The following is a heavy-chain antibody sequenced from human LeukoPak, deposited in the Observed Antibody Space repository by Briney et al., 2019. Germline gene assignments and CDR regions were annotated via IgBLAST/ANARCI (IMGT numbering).Heavy chain of an antibody. Sequence: PGGSLRLSCAASGFTFSSYSMNWVRQAPGKGLEWLSFISSSSGTIYYADSVKGRFTISRDNAKNSLYLQINSLRDEDTAVYYCARTDETAPAEDFQHWGQGTLVTVSS. V-gene: IGHV3-48*02. D-gene: IGHD2-21*02. CDR3: ARTDETAPAEDFQH. CDR2: ISSSSGTI. J-gene: IGHJ1*01. CDR1: GFTFSSYS.